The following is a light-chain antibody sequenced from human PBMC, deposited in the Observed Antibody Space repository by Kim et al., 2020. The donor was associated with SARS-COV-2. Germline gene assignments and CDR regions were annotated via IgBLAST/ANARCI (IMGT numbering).Light chain of an antibody. CDR2: KDN. Sequence: SYELTQPPSLSVSPGQTARITCSGDTLPEKQPYWYQQKSGQAPFLVIYKDNERPSGIPGRFSGSSSGTTVTLTISGVQAEDDADYYCQSADGSGTYVFGTGTKVTVL. J-gene: IGLJ1*01. V-gene: IGLV3-25*03. CDR3: QSADGSGTYV. CDR1: TLPEKQ.